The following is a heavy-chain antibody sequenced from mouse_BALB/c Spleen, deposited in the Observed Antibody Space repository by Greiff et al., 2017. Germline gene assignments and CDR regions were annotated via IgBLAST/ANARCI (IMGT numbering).Heavy chain of an antibody. CDR3: AEGNWAY. J-gene: IGHJ3*01. D-gene: IGHD2-1*01. V-gene: IGHV3-2*02. Sequence: EVQLQQSGPGLVKPSQSLSLTCTVTGYSITSDYAWNWIRQFPGNKLEWMGYISYSGSTSYNPSLKSRISITRDTSKNQFFLQLNSVTTEDTATYYCAEGNWAYWGQGTLVTVSA. CDR2: ISYSGST. CDR1: GYSITSDYA.